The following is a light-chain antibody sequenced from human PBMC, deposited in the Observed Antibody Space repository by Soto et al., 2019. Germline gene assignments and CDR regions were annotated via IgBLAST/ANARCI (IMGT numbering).Light chain of an antibody. CDR3: SSYTSSNTGV. J-gene: IGLJ7*01. Sequence: QSALTQPASVSGSPGQSITISCTGTNSDIGGYNFVSWYQHHPGKAPKLMIYDVSNRPSGVSNRFSGSKSGNTASLTISGLQAEDEADYYCSSYTSSNTGVFGGGTQLTVL. CDR2: DVS. V-gene: IGLV2-14*03. CDR1: NSDIGGYNF.